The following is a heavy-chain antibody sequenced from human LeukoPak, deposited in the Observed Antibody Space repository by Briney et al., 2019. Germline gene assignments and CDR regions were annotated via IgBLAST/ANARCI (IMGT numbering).Heavy chain of an antibody. CDR3: ARSRVDTAMALDY. D-gene: IGHD5-18*01. J-gene: IGHJ4*02. CDR1: GYTFTSYG. CDR2: IIPILGIA. V-gene: IGHV1-69*04. Sequence: SVKVSCKASGYTFTSYGISWVRQAPGQGLEWMGRIIPILGIANYAQKFQGRVTITADKSTSTAYMELSSLRSEDTAVYYCARSRVDTAMALDYWGQGTLVTVSS.